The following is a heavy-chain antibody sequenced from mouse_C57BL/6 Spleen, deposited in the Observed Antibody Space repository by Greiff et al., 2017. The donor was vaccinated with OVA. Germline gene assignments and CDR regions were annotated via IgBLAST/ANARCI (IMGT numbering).Heavy chain of an antibody. V-gene: IGHV1-59*01. CDR1: GYTFTSYW. CDR3: ARWDRWDEGFDY. D-gene: IGHD4-1*01. CDR2: IDPSDSYT. J-gene: IGHJ2*01. Sequence: QVQLQQPGAELVRPGTSVKLSCKASGYTFTSYWMHWVKQRPGQGLEWIGVIDPSDSYTNYNQKFKGKATLTVDTSSSTAYMQLSSLTSEDSAVYYCARWDRWDEGFDYWGQGTTLTVSS.